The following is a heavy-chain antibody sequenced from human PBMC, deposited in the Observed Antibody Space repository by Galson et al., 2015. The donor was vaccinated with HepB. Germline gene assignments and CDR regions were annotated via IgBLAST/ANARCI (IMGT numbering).Heavy chain of an antibody. CDR2: INGGDGNT. CDR1: GYTFSNYA. D-gene: IGHD3-10*01. J-gene: IGHJ5*02. V-gene: IGHV1-3*01. CDR3: ATGGITGRGSWFDP. Sequence: SVKVSCKASGYTFSNYAIHWVCQAPGQGLEWMGWINGGDGNTKYSQKFQDRVTITRDTSASTAYMELSSLRSEDTAVYYCATGGITGRGSWFDPWGQGTLVTVSS.